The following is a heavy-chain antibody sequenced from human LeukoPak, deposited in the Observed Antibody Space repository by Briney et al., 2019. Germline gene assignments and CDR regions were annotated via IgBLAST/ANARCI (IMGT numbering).Heavy chain of an antibody. CDR3: ARDRRPAADYYYMDV. V-gene: IGHV4-59*01. D-gene: IGHD2-15*01. CDR1: GGSISSYY. Sequence: PSETLSLTCTVSGGSISSYYWSWIRQPPGKGLEWIGYIYYSGSTNYNPSLKSRVTISVDTSKNQFSLKLSSVTAADTAVYYCARDRRPAADYYYMDVWGKGTTVTVSS. CDR2: IYYSGST. J-gene: IGHJ6*03.